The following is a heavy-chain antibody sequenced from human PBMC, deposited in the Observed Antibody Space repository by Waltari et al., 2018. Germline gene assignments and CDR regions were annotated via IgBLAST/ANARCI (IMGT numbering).Heavy chain of an antibody. Sequence: QVQLVQSGAEVKKPGSSVKVSCKASGGTFSSYAISWVRQAPGQGLEWMGGIIPIFGTANNAQEFQGRVTITADKSTSTAYMELSSLRSEDTAVYYCARDLDSWGGGYYFDYWGQGTLVTVSS. V-gene: IGHV1-69*14. CDR1: GGTFSSYA. J-gene: IGHJ4*02. D-gene: IGHD3-16*01. CDR2: IIPIFGTA. CDR3: ARDLDSWGGGYYFDY.